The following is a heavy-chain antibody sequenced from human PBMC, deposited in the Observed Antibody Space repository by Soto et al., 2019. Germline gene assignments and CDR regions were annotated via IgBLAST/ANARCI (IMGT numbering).Heavy chain of an antibody. CDR3: ARIERYSTYEYFDF. CDR2: VFSNDAK. CDR1: GFSLSHIRVG. J-gene: IGHJ4*02. Sequence: GSGPTLVNPTETLTLTCTVSGFSLSHIRVGVGWIRQPPGKALEWLAHVFSNDAKSYSPSLKGRLTISRDTFRSQVVLTMTNVDPVDTATYFCARIERYSTYEYFDFWGQGTLVTVPQ. D-gene: IGHD5-12*01. V-gene: IGHV2-26*01.